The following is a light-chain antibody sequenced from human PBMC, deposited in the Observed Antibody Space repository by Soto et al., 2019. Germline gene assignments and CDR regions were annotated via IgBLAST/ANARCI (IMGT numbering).Light chain of an antibody. J-gene: IGKJ1*01. V-gene: IGKV1-5*01. CDR1: QSISSW. CDR3: QQYNRYSRT. CDR2: DAS. Sequence: DIQMTQSPSTLSASVGDRVTITCRASQSISSWLAWYQQKPGKAPKVLIYDASSLKSGVPSRFSGSGSGTEFTLTISSLQPDDLATYYGQQYNRYSRTFGQGTKVEIK.